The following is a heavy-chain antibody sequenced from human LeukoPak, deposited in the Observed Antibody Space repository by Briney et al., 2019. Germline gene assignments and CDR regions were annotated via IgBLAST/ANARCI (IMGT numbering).Heavy chain of an antibody. CDR3: AKDPSPGGNYYGMDV. V-gene: IGHV3-9*01. J-gene: IGHJ6*02. Sequence: GGSLRLSCAASGFTFDDYAMHWVRQAPGKGLEWVSGISWNSGSIGYADSVKGRFTISRDNAKNSLYLQMNSLRAEDTALYYCAKDPSPGGNYYGMDVWGQGTTVTVSS. CDR1: GFTFDDYA. CDR2: ISWNSGSI. D-gene: IGHD1-26*01.